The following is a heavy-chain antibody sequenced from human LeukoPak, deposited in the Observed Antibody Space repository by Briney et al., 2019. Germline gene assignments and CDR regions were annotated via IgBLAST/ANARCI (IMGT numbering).Heavy chain of an antibody. D-gene: IGHD2-8*01. V-gene: IGHV3-7*04. CDR1: GFTFSSYW. CDR3: ARAPFDCTNGVCYWYYYYGMDV. CDR2: IKTDGSEK. Sequence: SGGSLRLSCEASGFTFSSYWMSWVRQAPGKGLEWVANIKTDGSEKYYVDSVKGRFTISRDNSKNTLYLQMNSLRAEDTAVYYCARAPFDCTNGVCYWYYYYGMDVWGQGTTVTVSS. J-gene: IGHJ6*02.